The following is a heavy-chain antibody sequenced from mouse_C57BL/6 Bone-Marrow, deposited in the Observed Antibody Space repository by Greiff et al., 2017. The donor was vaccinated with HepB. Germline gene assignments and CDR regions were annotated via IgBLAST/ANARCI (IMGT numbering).Heavy chain of an antibody. D-gene: IGHD2-1*01. Sequence: QVQLKQPGTELVKPGASVKLSCKASGYTFTSYWMHWVKQRPGQGLEWIGNINPSNGGTNYNEKFKSKATLTVDKSSSTAYMQLSSLTSEDSAVYYCARGGRSTMVYYYAMDYWGQGTSVTVSS. J-gene: IGHJ4*01. CDR2: INPSNGGT. CDR1: GYTFTSYW. CDR3: ARGGRSTMVYYYAMDY. V-gene: IGHV1-53*01.